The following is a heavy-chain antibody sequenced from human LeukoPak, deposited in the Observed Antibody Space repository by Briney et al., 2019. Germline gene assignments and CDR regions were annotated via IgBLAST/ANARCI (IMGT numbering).Heavy chain of an antibody. J-gene: IGHJ2*01. Sequence: SETLSLTCTVSGGSISSSSYYWGWIRQPPGKGLEWIGSIYYSGSTYYNPSLKSRVTISVDTSKNQFSLKLSSVTAADTAVYYCARGPSRDDLWGRGTLVTVSS. CDR2: IYYSGST. CDR3: ARGPSRDDL. CDR1: GGSISSSSYY. V-gene: IGHV4-39*07.